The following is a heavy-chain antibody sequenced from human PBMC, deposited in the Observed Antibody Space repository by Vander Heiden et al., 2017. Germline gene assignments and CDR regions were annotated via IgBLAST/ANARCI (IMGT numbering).Heavy chain of an antibody. V-gene: IGHV3-13*01. CDR2: IGTAGDT. CDR3: VRGRGGWYYDY. J-gene: IGHJ4*02. Sequence: EVHLVVSGGGLVQPGGSLRLSCAASGFTFSNYDMHWVRQVSGKGLEWVSIIGTAGDTYYPGSVKGRFTISRENAKNSLYLQMNSLRAGDTAMYYCVRGRGGWYYDYWGQGTLVTVSS. CDR1: GFTFSNYD. D-gene: IGHD6-19*01.